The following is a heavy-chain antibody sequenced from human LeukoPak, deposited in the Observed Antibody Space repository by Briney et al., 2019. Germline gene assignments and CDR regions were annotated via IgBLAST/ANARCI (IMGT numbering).Heavy chain of an antibody. D-gene: IGHD6-19*01. CDR1: GFTFSYYN. J-gene: IGHJ6*02. CDR2: ISSSSSII. V-gene: IGHV3-48*01. CDR3: ARDLTSSGYSSGSHYNYYGMDV. Sequence: PGGSLRPSCAASGFTFSYYNMNWVRQAPGKGLEWVSYISSSSSIIYYADSVKGRFTISRDNAKNSLYLQMNSLRAEDTAVYCCARDLTSSGYSSGSHYNYYGMDVWGQGTTVTVSS.